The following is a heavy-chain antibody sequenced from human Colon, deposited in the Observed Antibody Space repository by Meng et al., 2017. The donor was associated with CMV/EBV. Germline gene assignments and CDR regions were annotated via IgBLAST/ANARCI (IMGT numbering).Heavy chain of an antibody. J-gene: IGHJ4*02. CDR1: GFSFSSFA. CDR3: ASVDY. CDR2: IRDTGART. V-gene: IGHV3-23*01. D-gene: IGHD5/OR15-5a*01. Sequence: GGSLRLSCAGSGFSFSSFAISWVRQAPGKGLEWVSLIRDTGARTYYAGSVKGRFTISRDNSKNTLFLEMDSLRAEDTAVYYCASVDYWGQGTLVTVSS.